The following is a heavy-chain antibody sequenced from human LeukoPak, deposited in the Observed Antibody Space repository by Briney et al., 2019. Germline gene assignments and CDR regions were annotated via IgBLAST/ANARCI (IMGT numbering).Heavy chain of an antibody. CDR1: GYTFTDYY. Sequence: ASVKVSCKASGYTFTDYYMHWVRQAHGQGLEWMGWINPNSGGTNHAQKFQGRVTMTRDTSISTAYMELSRLRSDDTAVYYCARDPLYGSGSDHNVWVFDYWGQGTLVTVSS. V-gene: IGHV1-2*02. D-gene: IGHD3-10*01. J-gene: IGHJ4*02. CDR3: ARDPLYGSGSDHNVWVFDY. CDR2: INPNSGGT.